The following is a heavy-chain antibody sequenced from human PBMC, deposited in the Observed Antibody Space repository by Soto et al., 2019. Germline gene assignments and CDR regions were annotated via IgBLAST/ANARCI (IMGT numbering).Heavy chain of an antibody. J-gene: IGHJ4*02. D-gene: IGHD1-7*01. CDR1: GGSFTSNTW. CDR3: ASRDPGTSVDY. V-gene: IGHV4-4*02. Sequence: QVQLQESGPGLVKPSGTLSLPCAVSGGSFTSNTWWTWVRQPPGQGLEWIGEIYRTGSTNYNPSLKSRVTSSLDNSENQFSMKVTSLPAAPTAVYYCASRDPGTSVDYWGQGTLVTVSS. CDR2: IYRTGST.